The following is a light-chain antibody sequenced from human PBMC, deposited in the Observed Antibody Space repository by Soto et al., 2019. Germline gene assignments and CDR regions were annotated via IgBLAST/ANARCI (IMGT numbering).Light chain of an antibody. CDR2: GAS. CDR1: QSVSSSY. J-gene: IGKJ3*01. CDR3: QQYGNSPPSFT. Sequence: EIVLTQSPGTLSLSPGERATLSCRASQSVSSSYLAWYQQKPGQAPRLLIYGASSRATGVPDRFSGSGSETDFTLTISRLEPEDFAVYYCQQYGNSPPSFTFGPGTKVDIK. V-gene: IGKV3-20*01.